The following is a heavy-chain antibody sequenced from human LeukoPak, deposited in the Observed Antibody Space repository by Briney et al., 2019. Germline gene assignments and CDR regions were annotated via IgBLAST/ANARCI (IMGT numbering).Heavy chain of an antibody. D-gene: IGHD6-13*01. V-gene: IGHV4-38-2*02. Sequence: SETLSLTCSVSGYSISSGFYWGWIRQPPGKGLEWIGSIFHSGSTYYNPSLKSRVTISVDTSKNQFSLKLSSVTAADTAVYYCARRSTSYSSSWPTVSYFDYWGQGTLVTVSS. CDR3: ARRSTSYSSSWPTVSYFDY. J-gene: IGHJ4*02. CDR2: IFHSGST. CDR1: GYSISSGFY.